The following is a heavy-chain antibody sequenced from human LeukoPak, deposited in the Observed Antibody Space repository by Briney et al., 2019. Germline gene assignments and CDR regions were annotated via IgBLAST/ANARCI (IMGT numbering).Heavy chain of an antibody. D-gene: IGHD5-12*01. CDR1: GGSICSGGYY. Sequence: SETLSLTCTVSGGSICSGGYYWSWIRQHPGKGLEWIGYIYYSGSTYYNPSLKSRVTISVDTSKNQFSLKLSSVTAADTAVYYCAREVHSGYDFDYWGQGTLVTVSS. CDR2: IYYSGST. V-gene: IGHV4-31*03. CDR3: AREVHSGYDFDY. J-gene: IGHJ4*02.